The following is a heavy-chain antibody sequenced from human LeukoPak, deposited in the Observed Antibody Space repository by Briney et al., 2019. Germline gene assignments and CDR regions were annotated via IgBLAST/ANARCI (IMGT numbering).Heavy chain of an antibody. V-gene: IGHV3-30-3*01. CDR1: GFTFTNYV. Sequence: GGSLRLSCAASGFTFTNYVMHWVRQAPGKGLEWVAVVSYDGSNKYYADSVKGRFTISRDNSKNTLYLQINSLRAEDTAVYYCARDRLKDAAAGTSFLFVYWGQGTLVTVSS. J-gene: IGHJ4*02. D-gene: IGHD6-13*01. CDR3: ARDRLKDAAAGTSFLFVY. CDR2: VSYDGSNK.